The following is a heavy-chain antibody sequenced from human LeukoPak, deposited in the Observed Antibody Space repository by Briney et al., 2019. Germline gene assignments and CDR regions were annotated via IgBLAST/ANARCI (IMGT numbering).Heavy chain of an antibody. CDR2: IKEDGSEK. CDR3: ARFPTGFDY. J-gene: IGHJ4*02. CDR1: GFTFSEYW. Sequence: GGSLRLSCAASGFTFSEYWMTWVRQAPGKGLEWVASIKEDGSEKYYADSVKGRCTISRDNARNSLYLQMNSLRVEDTAMYYCARFPTGFDYWGQGTLVTVSS. V-gene: IGHV3-7*05. D-gene: IGHD4-17*01.